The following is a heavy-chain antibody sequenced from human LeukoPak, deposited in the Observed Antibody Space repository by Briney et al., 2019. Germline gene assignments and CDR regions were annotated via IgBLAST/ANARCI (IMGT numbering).Heavy chain of an antibody. CDR2: IYYSGST. CDR3: ASTRRGAAALDY. J-gene: IGHJ4*02. CDR1: GGSISSYY. V-gene: IGHV4-59*08. D-gene: IGHD6-13*01. Sequence: SETLSLPCTVSGGSISSYYWSWVRQPPGKGLEWIGYIYYSGSTNYNPSLKSRVTISVDTSKNQFSLKLSSVTAADTAVYYCASTRRGAAALDYWGQGTLVTVSS.